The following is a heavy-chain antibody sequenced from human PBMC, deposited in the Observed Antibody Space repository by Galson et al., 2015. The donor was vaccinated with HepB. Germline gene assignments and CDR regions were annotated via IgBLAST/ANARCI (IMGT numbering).Heavy chain of an antibody. J-gene: IGHJ4*02. Sequence: SLRLSCAASGFTFSSYAMHWVRQAPGKGLEWVAVISYDGSNKYYADSVKGRFTISRDNSKNTLYLQMNSLRAEDTAVYYCARAPKPYKRWLQFSYFDYWGQGTLVTVSS. CDR1: GFTFSSYA. CDR2: ISYDGSNK. D-gene: IGHD5-24*01. V-gene: IGHV3-30-3*01. CDR3: ARAPKPYKRWLQFSYFDY.